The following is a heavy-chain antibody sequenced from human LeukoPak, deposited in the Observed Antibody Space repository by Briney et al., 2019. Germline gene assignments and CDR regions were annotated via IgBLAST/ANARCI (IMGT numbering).Heavy chain of an antibody. Sequence: GGSLRLSCAASGFTFDDYGMSWVRQAPGKGLGWVSGINWNGGSTGYADSVKGRFTISRDNAKNSLYLQMNSLRAEDTALYYCARGCSSTSCYGLPYYFDYWGQGTLVTVSS. J-gene: IGHJ4*02. CDR1: GFTFDDYG. CDR2: INWNGGST. CDR3: ARGCSSTSCYGLPYYFDY. V-gene: IGHV3-20*04. D-gene: IGHD2-2*01.